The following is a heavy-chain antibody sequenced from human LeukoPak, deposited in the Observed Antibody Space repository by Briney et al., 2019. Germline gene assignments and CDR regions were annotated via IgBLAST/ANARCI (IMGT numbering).Heavy chain of an antibody. V-gene: IGHV4-59*13. Sequence: PSETLSLTCTVSGGSISTYYWSWVRKSPGKGLEWIGHIYYSGSTNYNPSLKSRVAMSVDTSKNQFSLKLSSVTAADTAVYYCARGWGYSYGYGAFDIWGQGTMVTVSS. CDR1: GGSISTYY. D-gene: IGHD5-18*01. CDR3: ARGWGYSYGYGAFDI. J-gene: IGHJ3*02. CDR2: IYYSGST.